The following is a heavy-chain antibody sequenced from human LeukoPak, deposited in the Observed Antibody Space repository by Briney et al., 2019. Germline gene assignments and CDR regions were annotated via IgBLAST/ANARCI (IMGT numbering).Heavy chain of an antibody. Sequence: GGSLRLSCAASGFTFNNYYTSWIRRAPGKGLEWISYISISGYSTYYADSVKGRFTISRDNAKNSLYLQMNNLRPEDTAFYYCARRYDFWSGYYGWFDPWGQGTLVTVSS. CDR3: ARRYDFWSGYYGWFDP. CDR1: GFTFNNYY. V-gene: IGHV3-11*04. D-gene: IGHD3-3*01. J-gene: IGHJ5*02. CDR2: ISISGYST.